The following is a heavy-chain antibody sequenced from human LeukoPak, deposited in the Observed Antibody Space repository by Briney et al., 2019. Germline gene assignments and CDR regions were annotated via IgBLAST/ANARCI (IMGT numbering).Heavy chain of an antibody. CDR3: ARNDSSGYLDY. D-gene: IGHD3-22*01. CDR1: DYSISSGKY. CDR2: VYQSGST. Sequence: SETLSLTCAVSDYSISSGKYWGWIRQPPGKGLEWIGSVYQSGSTHYSPSLKSRVTISVDTSKNQFSLKLRSVTAADTAVYYCARNDSSGYLDYWGQGTLVTVSS. V-gene: IGHV4-38-2*01. J-gene: IGHJ4*02.